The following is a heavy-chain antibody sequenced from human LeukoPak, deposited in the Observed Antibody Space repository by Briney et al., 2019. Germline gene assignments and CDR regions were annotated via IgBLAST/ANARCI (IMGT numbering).Heavy chain of an antibody. V-gene: IGHV4-39*01. CDR2: IYYSGST. J-gene: IGHJ1*01. CDR3: ATGTIFGVLLQ. D-gene: IGHD3-3*01. Sequence: SETLSLTCTVSGGSVSSSGSFWGWIRQPPGKGLEWIATIYYSGSTYYNPSLKRRVTISVGTSKNQFSLKVISVTAADSAVYYCATGTIFGVLLQWGQGTVVTVSS. CDR1: GGSVSSSGSF.